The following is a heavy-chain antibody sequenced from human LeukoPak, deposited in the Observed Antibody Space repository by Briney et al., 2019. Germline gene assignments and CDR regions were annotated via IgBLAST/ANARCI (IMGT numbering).Heavy chain of an antibody. CDR2: INTNTGNP. CDR3: ARGSLSGRYAFDI. V-gene: IGHV7-4-1*02. CDR1: GYTFTNYA. D-gene: IGHD6-25*01. Sequence: ASVKVSCKASGYTFTNYAMNWVRQAPGQGLEWMGWINTNTGNPTYAQGFTGRFVFSLDTSITTAYLQISSLKAEDTAVYCCARGSLSGRYAFDIWGQGTMVTVSS. J-gene: IGHJ3*02.